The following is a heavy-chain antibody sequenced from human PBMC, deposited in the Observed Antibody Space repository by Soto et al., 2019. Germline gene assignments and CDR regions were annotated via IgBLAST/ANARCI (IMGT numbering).Heavy chain of an antibody. J-gene: IGHJ4*02. V-gene: IGHV5-51*01. CDR1: GYSFTSYW. CDR3: ASLTITAGAYYFDY. CDR2: IYPGDSHT. Sequence: GGALKISCKGSGYSFTSYWIGWVRQMPGKGLEWLGVIYPGDSHTRYSPSFQGQVTIPADKSLSTAYLQWSSLKASDTAMYYCASLTITAGAYYFDYWGQGTLVTVSS. D-gene: IGHD1-26*01.